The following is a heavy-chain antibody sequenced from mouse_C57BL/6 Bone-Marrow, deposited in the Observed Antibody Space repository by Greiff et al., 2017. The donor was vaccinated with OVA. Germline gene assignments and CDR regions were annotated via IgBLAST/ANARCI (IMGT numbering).Heavy chain of an antibody. J-gene: IGHJ1*03. D-gene: IGHD1-1*01. CDR3: ARDRYYGSGYLYFDV. Sequence: VQLQQPGAELVKPGASVKMSCKASGYTFTSYWITWVKQRPGQGLEWIGDIYPGSGSTNYNEKFKSKATLTVDTSSSTAYMQLSSLTSEDSAVYYCARDRYYGSGYLYFDVWGTGTTVTVSS. CDR2: IYPGSGST. CDR1: GYTFTSYW. V-gene: IGHV1-55*01.